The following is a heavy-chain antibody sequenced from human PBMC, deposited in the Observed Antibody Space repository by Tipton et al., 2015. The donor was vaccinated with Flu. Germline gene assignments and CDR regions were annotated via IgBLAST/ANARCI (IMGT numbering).Heavy chain of an antibody. Sequence: TLSLTCTVSNASLSGSYWWSWVRPPPAKGLEWIGAIFHNGETNYSPSLKSRLTMSVDKSSSQFSLKLTSVTAADTAVYYCAREAYDVLTYSAMTDYWGQGTLVSVSS. CDR2: IFHNGET. J-gene: IGHJ4*02. V-gene: IGHV4-4*02. D-gene: IGHD3-9*01. CDR1: NASLSGSYW. CDR3: AREAYDVLTYSAMTDY.